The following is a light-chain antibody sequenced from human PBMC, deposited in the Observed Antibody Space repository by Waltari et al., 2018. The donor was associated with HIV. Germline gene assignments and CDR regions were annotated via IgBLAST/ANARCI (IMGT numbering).Light chain of an antibody. CDR2: GKN. CDR1: SLRSYY. Sequence: ITCQGDSLRSYYASWYQQKPGQAPVLVIYGKNNRPSGIPDRFSGSSSGNTASLTITGAQAEDEADYYCNSRDSSGNLVVFGGGTKLTVL. J-gene: IGLJ2*01. V-gene: IGLV3-19*01. CDR3: NSRDSSGNLVV.